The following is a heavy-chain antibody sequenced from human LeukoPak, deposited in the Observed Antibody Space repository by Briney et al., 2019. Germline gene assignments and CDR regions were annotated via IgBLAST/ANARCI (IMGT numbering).Heavy chain of an antibody. D-gene: IGHD3-10*01. CDR2: IRNKANSYAT. CDR3: TRHSTGSYEYYYGLDV. V-gene: IGHV3-73*01. J-gene: IGHJ6*02. Sequence: PGGSLRLSCAASGFTFSSYAMSWVRQASGKGLEWVGRIRNKANSYATAYAASVKGRFTISRDDSKNTVYLQMNGLKTEDTAVYYCTRHSTGSYEYYYGLDVWGQGTTVTVSS. CDR1: GFTFSSYA.